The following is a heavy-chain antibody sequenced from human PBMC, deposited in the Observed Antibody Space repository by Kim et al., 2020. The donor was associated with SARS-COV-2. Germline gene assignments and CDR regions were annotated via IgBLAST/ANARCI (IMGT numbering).Heavy chain of an antibody. Sequence: GGSLRLSCAASGFTFDDYAMHWVRQAPGKGLEWVSGISWNSGSIGYADSVKGRFTISRDNAKNSLYLQMNSLRAEDTALYYCAGQGDNDFWSAQLRWFDPWGQGTLVTVSS. CDR2: ISWNSGSI. CDR1: GFTFDDYA. CDR3: AGQGDNDFWSAQLRWFDP. V-gene: IGHV3-9*01. J-gene: IGHJ5*02. D-gene: IGHD3-3*01.